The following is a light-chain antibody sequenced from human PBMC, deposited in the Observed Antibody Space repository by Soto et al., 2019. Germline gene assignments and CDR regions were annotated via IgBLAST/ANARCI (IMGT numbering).Light chain of an antibody. Sequence: QSVLTQPASVSGSPGQSSTISCTGASRDVGDYNYVSWYQEHPGQVPKLIIFEVTTRPSGVSDRFSGSRSGNTASLTISGLQAEDEADYYGLSHTGSRTLFGGGTKLTVL. CDR1: SRDVGDYNY. J-gene: IGLJ3*02. CDR2: EVT. CDR3: LSHTGSRTL. V-gene: IGLV2-14*01.